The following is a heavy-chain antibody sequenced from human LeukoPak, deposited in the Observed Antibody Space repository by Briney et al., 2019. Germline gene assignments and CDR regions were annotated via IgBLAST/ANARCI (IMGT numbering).Heavy chain of an antibody. Sequence: GGSLRLSRAASGFTFSSYEMNWVRQAPGKGLEWVSYISSSGSTIYYADSVKGRFTISRDNAENSLYLQMNSLRAEDTAVYYCARVSLIFCYYMDVWGKGTTVTISS. CDR1: GFTFSSYE. CDR2: ISSSGSTI. J-gene: IGHJ6*03. V-gene: IGHV3-48*03. D-gene: IGHD3-9*01. CDR3: ARVSLIFCYYMDV.